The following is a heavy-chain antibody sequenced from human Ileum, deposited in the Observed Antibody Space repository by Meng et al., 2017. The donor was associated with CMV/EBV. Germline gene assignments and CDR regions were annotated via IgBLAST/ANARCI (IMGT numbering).Heavy chain of an antibody. J-gene: IGHJ3*02. D-gene: IGHD3-22*01. CDR3: AKDIFKGYDSPLGDDAFDI. Sequence: SLKISCAASGFTFGDYAMHWVRQPPGKGLEGVSGINWNSGIIVYADSVKGRFTISRDNAKNSLYLQMNSLGADDTALYYCAKDIFKGYDSPLGDDAFDICGQGTMVTVSS. V-gene: IGHV3-9*01. CDR1: GFTFGDYA. CDR2: INWNSGII.